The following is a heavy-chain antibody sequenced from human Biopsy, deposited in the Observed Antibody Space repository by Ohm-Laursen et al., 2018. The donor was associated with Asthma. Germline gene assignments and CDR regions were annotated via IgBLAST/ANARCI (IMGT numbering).Heavy chain of an antibody. CDR3: ARGQKSAGDRWFDP. J-gene: IGHJ5*02. D-gene: IGHD6-13*01. V-gene: IGHV1-2*06. CDR1: GYTFIGCH. Sequence: ASVKVSCKASGYTFIGCHIHWMRQAPGQGLEWIGRINPNSGGTNYAQKFQGRVTMTRDTSISTAYMEVSRLRSDDTAVYYCARGQKSAGDRWFDPWGQGTLVTVSS. CDR2: INPNSGGT.